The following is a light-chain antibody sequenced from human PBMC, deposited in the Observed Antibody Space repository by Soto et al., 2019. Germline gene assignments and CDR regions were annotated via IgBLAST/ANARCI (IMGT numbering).Light chain of an antibody. Sequence: EIQMTQSPSSLSASVGDRVTITCRASQSISTYLIWYQQKPGKAPKLLIYTGSSLQSGVPSRFSGSGSGTDFTLTINSLQPEDFATYYCQQAASFPITFGQGTRLEIK. CDR1: QSISTY. CDR2: TGS. J-gene: IGKJ5*01. CDR3: QQAASFPIT. V-gene: IGKV1-39*01.